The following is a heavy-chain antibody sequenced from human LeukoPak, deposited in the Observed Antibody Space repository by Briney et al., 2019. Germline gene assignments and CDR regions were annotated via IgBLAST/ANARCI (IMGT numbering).Heavy chain of an antibody. CDR2: INHSGRT. CDR3: ARGFGDTAMARAIDY. J-gene: IGHJ4*02. V-gene: IGHV4-34*01. Sequence: SENLSLTCAVYGGSCSGYYWSWLPQPPGKGLEWFVEINHSGRTNYNPSLKSRVTISVDTSKNQFSLKLSSVTAADTAVYYCARGFGDTAMARAIDYWGQGTLVTVSS. CDR1: GGSCSGYY. D-gene: IGHD5-18*01.